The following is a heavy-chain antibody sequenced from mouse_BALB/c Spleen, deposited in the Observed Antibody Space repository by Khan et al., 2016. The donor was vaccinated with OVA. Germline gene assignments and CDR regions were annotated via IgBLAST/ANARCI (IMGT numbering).Heavy chain of an antibody. Sequence: QVQLKQSGAELAKPGASVKMSCKASGYTFTSYWMHWIKQRPGQGLEWIGYINPTSGYTDYNQKFKDKATLTADKSSNTAYMQLSSLTSDDSAVYYCERDRIDYWGQGTTRTVSS. CDR1: GYTFTSYW. V-gene: IGHV1-7*01. CDR3: ERDRIDY. J-gene: IGHJ2*01. CDR2: INPTSGYT.